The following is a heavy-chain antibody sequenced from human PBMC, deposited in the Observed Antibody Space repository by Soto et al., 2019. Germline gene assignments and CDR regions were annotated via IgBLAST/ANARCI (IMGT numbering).Heavy chain of an antibody. J-gene: IGHJ4*02. Sequence: PGGSLRLSCAASGFAFSIYNMDWVRQAPGKGLEWVSFISRSSGIIDYADSVKGRFTISRDKAKNSLYLQMNSLRAEDTAVYYCARQITVSSAGEYFDHWGQGTLVTVSS. V-gene: IGHV3-21*01. D-gene: IGHD3-10*01. CDR3: ARQITVSSAGEYFDH. CDR2: ISRSSGII. CDR1: GFAFSIYN.